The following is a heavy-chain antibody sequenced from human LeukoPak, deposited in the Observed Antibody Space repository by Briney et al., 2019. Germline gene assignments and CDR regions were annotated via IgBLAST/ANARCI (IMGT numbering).Heavy chain of an antibody. CDR3: AREGGFYRPLDY. V-gene: IGHV4-4*02. Sequence: PSETLSLTSGVSGGSITTTNWWTWVRQPPGKGLEWIGEVHLDGRTNYNPSLESRLTISVDLSENHISLRLTSVTAADTAVYYCAREGGFYRPLDYSGQGTLVTVSS. D-gene: IGHD3-3*01. CDR2: VHLDGRT. J-gene: IGHJ4*02. CDR1: GGSITTTNW.